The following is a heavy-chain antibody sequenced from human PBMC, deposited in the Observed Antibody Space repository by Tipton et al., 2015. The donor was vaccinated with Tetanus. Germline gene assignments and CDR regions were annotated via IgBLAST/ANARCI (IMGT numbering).Heavy chain of an antibody. CDR1: GGSFSGYY. V-gene: IGHV4-34*01. CDR3: ARGPGNCSGGSCYSVGHWFDP. CDR2: INHSGST. Sequence: AGLVKPSETLSLTCAVYGGSFSGYYWSWIRQPPGKGLEWIGEINHSGSTNYNPSLKSRVTISVDTSKNQFSLKLSSVTAADTAVYYCARGPGNCSGGSCYSVGHWFDPWGQGTLVTVSS. D-gene: IGHD2-15*01. J-gene: IGHJ5*02.